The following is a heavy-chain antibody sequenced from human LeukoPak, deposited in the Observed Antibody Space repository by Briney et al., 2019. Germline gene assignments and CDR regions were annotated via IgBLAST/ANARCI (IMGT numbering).Heavy chain of an antibody. CDR2: INPSGGST. Sequence: ASVKVSCKASGYTFTSYYMHWVRQAPGQGLEWMGIINPSGGSTNYAQKFQGRVTITADKSTSTAYMELSSLRSEDTAVYYCARGRYSSSWYLAPIDYWGQGTLVTVSS. D-gene: IGHD6-13*01. J-gene: IGHJ4*02. V-gene: IGHV1-46*01. CDR1: GYTFTSYY. CDR3: ARGRYSSSWYLAPIDY.